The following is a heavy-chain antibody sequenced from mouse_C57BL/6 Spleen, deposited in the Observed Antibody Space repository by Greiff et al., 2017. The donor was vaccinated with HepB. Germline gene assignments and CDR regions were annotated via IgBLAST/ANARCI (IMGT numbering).Heavy chain of an antibody. CDR3: VKDYGAGFAY. J-gene: IGHJ3*01. CDR1: GFSFNTYA. V-gene: IGHV10-1*01. Sequence: EVQLVESGGGLVQPKGSLKLSCAASGFSFNTYAMNWVRQAPGKGLEWVARIRSKSNNYATYYADSVKDSFTISRDASESMLYLQMNNLKTEDTAMYYCVKDYGAGFAYWGQGTLVTVSA. CDR2: IRSKSNNYAT. D-gene: IGHD2-4*01.